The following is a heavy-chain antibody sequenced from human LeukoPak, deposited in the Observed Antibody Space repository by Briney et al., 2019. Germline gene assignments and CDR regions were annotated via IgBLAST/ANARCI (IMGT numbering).Heavy chain of an antibody. CDR2: ITRYSGAT. J-gene: IGHJ4*02. CDR3: VSWAGGNSDVASFDY. D-gene: IGHD2-21*01. V-gene: IGHV1-2*02. Sequence: GASVKVSCKASGYIFSDYYIHWVRQAPGQGFEWMGWITRYSGATKFAQKFQGRITLTRDTSISTAYVELRNLASDDTAAYYCVSWAGGNSDVASFDYWGQGTLVIVSS. CDR1: GYIFSDYY.